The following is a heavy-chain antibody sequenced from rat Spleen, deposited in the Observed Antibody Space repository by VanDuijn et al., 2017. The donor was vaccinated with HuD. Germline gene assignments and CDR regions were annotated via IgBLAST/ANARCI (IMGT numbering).Heavy chain of an antibody. J-gene: IGHJ3*01. CDR2: ISPSGGAT. CDR1: GFTFRNYD. CDR3: VRQDTSGYSNWFAY. V-gene: IGHV5S13*01. Sequence: EVQLVESGGDLVQPGRSLKLSCAASGFTFRNYDMAWVRQAPTMGLEWVTSISPSGGATYYRDSVKGRFTVSRDNAKNTLYLQLDSLRSEDTATYSCVRQDTSGYSNWFAYWGQGTLVTVSS. D-gene: IGHD4-3*01.